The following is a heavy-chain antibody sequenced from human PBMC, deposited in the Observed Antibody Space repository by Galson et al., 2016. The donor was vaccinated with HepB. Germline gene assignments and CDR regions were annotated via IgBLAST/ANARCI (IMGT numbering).Heavy chain of an antibody. D-gene: IGHD3-10*01. CDR2: IYYRGTT. CDR3: ARRTGSGSYFDY. Sequence: SETLSLTCIVSGGSIDRSAYYWGWIRQPPGKGLEWIGSIYYRGTTYYNPSLKSRVTISVDTSKNQFSLNLNSMTAADTAVYYCARRTGSGSYFDYWGQGTLVTVSS. V-gene: IGHV4-39*01. J-gene: IGHJ4*02. CDR1: GGSIDRSAYY.